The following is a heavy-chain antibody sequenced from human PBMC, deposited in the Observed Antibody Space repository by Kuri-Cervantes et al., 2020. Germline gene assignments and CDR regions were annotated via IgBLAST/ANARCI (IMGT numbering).Heavy chain of an antibody. Sequence: GESLKISCAASGFTFSSYSMNWVRQAPGKGLEWVSYISSSSSTIYYADSVKGRFTISRDNSKNTLYLQMNSLRAEDTAVYYCARDLGGYSTRYDAFDVWGQGTMVTVSS. J-gene: IGHJ3*01. D-gene: IGHD2-21*01. CDR2: ISSSSSTI. CDR1: GFTFSSYS. CDR3: ARDLGGYSTRYDAFDV. V-gene: IGHV3-48*01.